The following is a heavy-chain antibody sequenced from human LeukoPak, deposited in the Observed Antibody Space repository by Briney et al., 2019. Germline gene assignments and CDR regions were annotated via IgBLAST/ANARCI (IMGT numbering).Heavy chain of an antibody. CDR1: GYSFTSYW. D-gene: IGHD3-22*01. J-gene: IGHJ6*02. Sequence: GESLKISCKGSGYSFTSYWIGWVRQMPGKGLEWMGIIYPGDSDTRYSPSFQGQVTISADKSISTAYLQWSSLKASDTAMYYCARQYDSSGYDYPAYYYYGMDVWGQGTTVTVSS. CDR3: ARQYDSSGYDYPAYYYYGMDV. CDR2: IYPGDSDT. V-gene: IGHV5-51*01.